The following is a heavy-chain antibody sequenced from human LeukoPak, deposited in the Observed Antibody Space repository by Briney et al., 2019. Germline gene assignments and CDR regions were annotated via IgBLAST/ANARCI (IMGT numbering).Heavy chain of an antibody. D-gene: IGHD3-9*01. CDR2: IRYGGSNK. V-gene: IGHV3-30*02. J-gene: IGHJ6*03. CDR1: GFTFSSYG. CDR3: AKDFNILTGYSPLRYYYYYYMDV. Sequence: GGSLRLSCAASGFTFSSYGMHWVRQAPGKGLEWVAFIRYGGSNKYYADSVKGRFTIPRDNSKNTLYLQMNSLRAEDTAVYYCAKDFNILTGYSPLRYYYYYYMDVWGKGTTVTISS.